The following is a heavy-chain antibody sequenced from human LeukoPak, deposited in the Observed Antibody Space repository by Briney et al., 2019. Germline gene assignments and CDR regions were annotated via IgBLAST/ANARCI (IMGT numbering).Heavy chain of an antibody. V-gene: IGHV4-59*08. J-gene: IGHJ4*02. D-gene: IGHD6-19*01. CDR1: GGSISSYY. CDR3: ARHEGGYSSGWYDY. CDR2: IYYSGST. Sequence: SETLSLTCTVSGGSISSYYWSWIRQPPGKGLEWIGYIYYSGSTNYNPSLKSRVTISVDTSKNQFSLKLSSVTAADTAVYYCARHEGGYSSGWYDYWGQGTLVTVSS.